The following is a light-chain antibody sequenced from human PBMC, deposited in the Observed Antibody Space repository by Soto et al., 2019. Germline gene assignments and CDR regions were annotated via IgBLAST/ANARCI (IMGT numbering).Light chain of an antibody. J-gene: IGKJ3*01. CDR3: QQRSNWPPEVT. CDR2: DAS. CDR1: QSVRSS. Sequence: EIVLTQSPDTLSLSPGERATLSCRASQSVRSSLAWYQQKPGQAPRLLIYDASNRATGIPARFSGSGSGTDFTPTISSLAPEDFAVYYCQQRSNWPPEVTFGPGTKVDIK. V-gene: IGKV3-11*01.